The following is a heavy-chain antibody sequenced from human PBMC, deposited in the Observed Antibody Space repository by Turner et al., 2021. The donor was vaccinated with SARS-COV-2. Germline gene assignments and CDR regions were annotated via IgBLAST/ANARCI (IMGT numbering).Heavy chain of an antibody. D-gene: IGHD5-18*01. CDR2: IYYSGST. V-gene: IGHV4-39*01. Sequence: QLQLQESGPGLVKPSETLSLTCTVSGGSISSSRYYWGWIRQPPGKGLEWMGSIYYSGSTYYNPALKSRVTISVDTSKSQFSLKLRSVTAADTAVYYCAGERIQLRSAGYGMDVWGQGTTVTVSS. J-gene: IGHJ6*02. CDR1: GGSISSSRYY. CDR3: AGERIQLRSAGYGMDV.